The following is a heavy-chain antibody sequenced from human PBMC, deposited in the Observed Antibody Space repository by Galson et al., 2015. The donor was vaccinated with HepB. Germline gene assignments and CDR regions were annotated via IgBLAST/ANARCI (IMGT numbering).Heavy chain of an antibody. V-gene: IGHV3-23*01. CDR1: GFTFSSYA. CDR2: ISGSGGST. CDR3: ATHYYDSSGYYHTHVDY. D-gene: IGHD3-22*01. J-gene: IGHJ4*02. Sequence: SLRLSCAASGFTFSSYAMSWVRQAPGKGLEWVSAISGSGGSTYYADSVKGRFTISRDNSKNTLYLQMNSLRAEDTAVYYCATHYYDSSGYYHTHVDYWGQGTLVTVSS.